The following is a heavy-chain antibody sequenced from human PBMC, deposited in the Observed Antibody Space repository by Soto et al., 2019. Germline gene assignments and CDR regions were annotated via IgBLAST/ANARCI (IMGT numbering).Heavy chain of an antibody. CDR3: ATLWGQD. CDR1: GGSISSSSYY. J-gene: IGHJ4*02. CDR2: IYYSGST. Sequence: QLQLQESGPGLVKPSETLSLTCTVSGGSISSSSYYWGWIRQPPGKGLEWIGRIYYSGSTYYNPSVRRRLXISVDTSKNQFSLKLGSVTAADTAVYYCATLWGQDWGQGTLVTVSS. D-gene: IGHD3-10*01. V-gene: IGHV4-39*01.